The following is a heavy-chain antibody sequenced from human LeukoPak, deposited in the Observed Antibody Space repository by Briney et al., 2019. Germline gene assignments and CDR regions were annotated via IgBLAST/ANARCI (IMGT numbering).Heavy chain of an antibody. CDR2: ISSSRSYI. CDR3: ARVYSTIFGVVRNWFDP. Sequence: GGSLRLSCAASGFTFSSYSMNWVRQAPGKGLEWVSSISSSRSYIYYADSVKGRFTISRDNAKNSLYLQMNSQRAEDTAVYYCARVYSTIFGVVRNWFDPWGQGTLVTVSS. D-gene: IGHD3-3*01. CDR1: GFTFSSYS. J-gene: IGHJ5*02. V-gene: IGHV3-21*01.